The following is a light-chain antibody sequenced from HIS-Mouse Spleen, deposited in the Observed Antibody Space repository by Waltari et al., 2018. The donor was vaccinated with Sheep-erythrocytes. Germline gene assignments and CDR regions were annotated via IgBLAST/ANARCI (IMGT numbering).Light chain of an antibody. J-gene: IGLJ2*01. Sequence: QSALTQPASVSGSPGQSITISCTGTSSDVGSYNLVSWYQQHPSKAPKLMIFKGSKRPSAVSKRFAGSKSGNTASLTISGLQAEDEADYYCCSYAGSSTFHVVFGGGTKLTVL. CDR2: KGS. V-gene: IGLV2-23*03. CDR3: CSYAGSSTFHVV. CDR1: SSDVGSYNL.